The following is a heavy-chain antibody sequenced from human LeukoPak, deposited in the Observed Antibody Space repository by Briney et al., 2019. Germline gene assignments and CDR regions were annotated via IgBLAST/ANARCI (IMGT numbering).Heavy chain of an antibody. CDR1: GGTFNSYA. D-gene: IGHD3-22*01. J-gene: IGHJ4*02. V-gene: IGHV1-69*05. CDR2: IIHIFGTA. CDR3: ARESVTYYYDSSGYQFDY. Sequence: SVKVSCKPSGGTFNSYAISWVRQAPGQGLEWMGRIIHIFGTANYAQKFQDRVTITTDESTSTAYMELSSLRSEDTAVYYCARESVTYYYDSSGYQFDYWGQGTLVTVSS.